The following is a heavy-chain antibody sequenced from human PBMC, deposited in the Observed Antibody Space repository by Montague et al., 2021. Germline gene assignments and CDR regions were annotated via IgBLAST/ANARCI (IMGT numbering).Heavy chain of an antibody. V-gene: IGHV4-39*01. Sequence: SETLSLTCTVSGGSISSSPFYWGWIRQSPGKGLEWIGSNYYRGNTYYDPSLKSRASLSIDTSENQFSLKMNSVTAADTAVYCCARAGPRTYGGDSLDYWGQGALVTVSS. CDR1: GGSISSSPFY. CDR2: NYYRGNT. J-gene: IGHJ4*02. D-gene: IGHD3-10*01. CDR3: ARAGPRTYGGDSLDY.